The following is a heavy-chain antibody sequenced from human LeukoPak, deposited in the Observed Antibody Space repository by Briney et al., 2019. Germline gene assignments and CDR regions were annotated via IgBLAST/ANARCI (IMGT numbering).Heavy chain of an antibody. CDR2: ISGSGGST. J-gene: IGHJ4*02. V-gene: IGHV3-23*01. CDR1: GGTFSSYA. D-gene: IGHD6-19*01. CDR3: AKEVGSFSSGPGY. Sequence: EASVKVSCKASGGTFSSYAMSWVRQAPGKGLEWVSAISGSGGSTYYADSVKGRFTISRDNSKNTLYLQMNSLRAEDTAVYYCAKEVGSFSSGPGYWGQGTLVTVSS.